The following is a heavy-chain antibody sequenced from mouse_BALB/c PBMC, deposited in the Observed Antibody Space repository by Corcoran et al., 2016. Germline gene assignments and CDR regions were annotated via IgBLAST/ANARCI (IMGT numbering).Heavy chain of an antibody. CDR2: ISCYNGAT. V-gene: IGHV1S34*01. Sequence: LVKTGASVKISCKASGYSFTGYYMHWVKQSHGKSLEWIGYISCYNGATSYNQKFKGKATFTVDTSSSKAYMQFNSLTSEDSAVYYCARETGLGFAYWGQGTLVTVSA. D-gene: IGHD4-1*01. J-gene: IGHJ3*01. CDR3: ARETGLGFAY. CDR1: GYSFTGYY.